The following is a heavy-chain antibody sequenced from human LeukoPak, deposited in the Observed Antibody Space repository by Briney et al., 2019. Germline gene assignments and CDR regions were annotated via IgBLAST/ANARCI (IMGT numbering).Heavy chain of an antibody. CDR2: INPSGGST. V-gene: IGHV1-46*01. D-gene: IGHD5-12*01. Sequence: GASVKVSCKASGYTFTSYYMHWVRQAPGQGLEWMGIINPSGGSTSYAQKFQGRVTMTRDTSTSTVYMELSSLRSEDTAVYYCARDPYPGPPYEGYFDYWGQGTLVTVSS. CDR3: ARDPYPGPPYEGYFDY. J-gene: IGHJ4*02. CDR1: GYTFTSYY.